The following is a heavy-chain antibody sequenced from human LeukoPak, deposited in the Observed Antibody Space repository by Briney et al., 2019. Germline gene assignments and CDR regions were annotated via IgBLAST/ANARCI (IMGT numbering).Heavy chain of an antibody. D-gene: IGHD3-9*01. CDR2: IVVGSGNT. J-gene: IGHJ4*02. CDR1: GFTFTSSA. CDR3: KQETAYDILTGYKN. Sequence: ASVKVSCKASGFTFTSSAMQWVRQARGQRLDWIGWIVVGSGNTTYAQKFQERVTITRDMSTSTAYMELSSLRSEDTAVFFCKQETAYDILTGYKNWGQGTLVTVSS. V-gene: IGHV1-58*02.